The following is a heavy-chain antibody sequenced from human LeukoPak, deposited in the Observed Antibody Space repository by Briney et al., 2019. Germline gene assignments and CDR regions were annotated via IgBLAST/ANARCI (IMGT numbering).Heavy chain of an antibody. J-gene: IGHJ4*02. D-gene: IGHD3-22*01. V-gene: IGHV3-21*01. CDR2: XSXXSSYI. CDR1: GFTFSSYS. CDR3: ASYPQVSVGYYDSSGYLDY. Sequence: PGGSLRLSCAASGFTFSSYSMXWVRQAPXXXXXWXSXXSXXSSYIYYADSVKGRFTISRDNAKNSLYLQMNSLRAEDTAVYYCASYPQVSVGYYDSSGYLDYWGQGTLVTVSS.